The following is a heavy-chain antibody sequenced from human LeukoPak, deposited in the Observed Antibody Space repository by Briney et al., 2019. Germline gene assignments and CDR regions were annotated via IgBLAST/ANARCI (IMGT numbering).Heavy chain of an antibody. CDR1: GFTFSSYW. Sequence: GGSLRLSCAASGFTFSSYWMSWVRQAPGKGLEWVSLISWDGGSTYYADSVKGRFTISRDNSKNSLYLQMNSLRTEDTALYYCAKDYYDFWSGYSYFDYWGQGTLVTVSS. V-gene: IGHV3-43*01. J-gene: IGHJ4*02. CDR2: ISWDGGST. D-gene: IGHD3-3*01. CDR3: AKDYYDFWSGYSYFDY.